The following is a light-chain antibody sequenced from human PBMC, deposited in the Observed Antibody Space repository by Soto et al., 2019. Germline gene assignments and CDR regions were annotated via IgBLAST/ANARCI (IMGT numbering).Light chain of an antibody. V-gene: IGKV3-15*01. CDR2: GAS. CDR1: QSVSSN. Sequence: IVMMQSPATLFVSPGERATLSCRASQSVSSNLAWYQQKPGQSHRLLIYGASTRATGIPARFSGSGSETEFTLTIRSLQSEDFVVYDGQQHKDWPRLTFGEGTKVDIK. J-gene: IGKJ4*01. CDR3: QQHKDWPRLT.